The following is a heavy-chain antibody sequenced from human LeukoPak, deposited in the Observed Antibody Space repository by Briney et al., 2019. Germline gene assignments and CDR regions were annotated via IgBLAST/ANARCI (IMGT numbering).Heavy chain of an antibody. CDR3: ARAARAHSSSWSAEYFQH. CDR1: GFTFSSYA. J-gene: IGHJ1*01. CDR2: ISYDGSNK. Sequence: PGGSLRLSCAASGFTFSSYAMHWVRQAPGKGLEWVAVISYDGSNKYYADSVKGRFTISRDNSKNTLYLQMNSLRAEDTAVYYCARAARAHSSSWSAEYFQHWGQGTLVTVSS. D-gene: IGHD6-13*01. V-gene: IGHV3-30-3*01.